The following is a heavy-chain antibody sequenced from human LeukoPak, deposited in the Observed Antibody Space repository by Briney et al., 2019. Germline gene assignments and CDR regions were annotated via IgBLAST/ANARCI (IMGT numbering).Heavy chain of an antibody. Sequence: GGSLRLSCAASGFTFSTYSMNWVRQAPGKGLEWVSYISSSRSTIYYADSVKGRFTISRDNAKNSLYLQMNSLRVEDTAVYYCARGYYYYMDVWGKGTTVTVSS. J-gene: IGHJ6*03. CDR3: ARGYYYYMDV. CDR1: GFTFSTYS. CDR2: ISSSRSTI. D-gene: IGHD3-22*01. V-gene: IGHV3-48*04.